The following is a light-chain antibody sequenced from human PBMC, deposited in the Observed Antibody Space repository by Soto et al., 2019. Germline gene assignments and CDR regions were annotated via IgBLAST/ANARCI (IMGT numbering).Light chain of an antibody. CDR2: DAS. CDR1: QTIRTW. CDR3: QQYNSYSIT. Sequence: DIQMSQSPSTVSSSVGDRVTITCRASQTIRTWLAWYQHKPGKAPNLLIYDASTLMSGVPSRFSGSGSGTEFTLTISSLQPDDFATYYCQQYNSYSITFGQGTRLEIK. V-gene: IGKV1-5*01. J-gene: IGKJ5*01.